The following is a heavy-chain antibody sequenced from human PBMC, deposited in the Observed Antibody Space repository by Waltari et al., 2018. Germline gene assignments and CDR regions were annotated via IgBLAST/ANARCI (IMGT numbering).Heavy chain of an antibody. V-gene: IGHV4-38-2*01. Sequence: QVQLQESGPGLVKPSETLSLTCAVSGYSISSGYYWGWIRQPPGKGLEWIGSIYHSGSTYYNPSLKSRVTISVDTSKNQFSLKLSSVTAADTAVYYCARHIAAAKGGRWFDPWGQGTLVTVSS. J-gene: IGHJ5*02. CDR1: GYSISSGYY. CDR2: IYHSGST. CDR3: ARHIAAAKGGRWFDP. D-gene: IGHD6-13*01.